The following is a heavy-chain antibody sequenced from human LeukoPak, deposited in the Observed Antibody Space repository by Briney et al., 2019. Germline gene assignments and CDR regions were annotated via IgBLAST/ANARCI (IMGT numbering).Heavy chain of an antibody. CDR2: IRYDGSNK. CDR3: AKDRAWYSSSSEDY. CDR1: GFTFSSYG. V-gene: IGHV3-30*02. D-gene: IGHD6-6*01. J-gene: IGHJ4*02. Sequence: GRSLRLSCAASGFTFSSYGMHWVRQAPGKGLEWVAFIRYDGSNKYYADSVKGRFTISRDNSKNTLYLQMNSLRAEDTAVYYCAKDRAWYSSSSEDYWGQGTLVTVSS.